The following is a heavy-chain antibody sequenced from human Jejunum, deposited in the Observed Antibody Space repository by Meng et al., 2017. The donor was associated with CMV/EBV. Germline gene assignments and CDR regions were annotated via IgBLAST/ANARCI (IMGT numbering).Heavy chain of an antibody. CDR2: ISSSSRYI. Sequence: RVGSGGCLVKPGGSLRLSFIGSGFTFSSYNMNWVRQAPGKGLEWVSSISSSSRYINYADSVKGRFTISRDNAKNSLYLQMNSLRVEDTAIYYCARDIDHWGQGTLVTVSS. V-gene: IGHV3-21*01. J-gene: IGHJ5*02. CDR3: ARDIDH. CDR1: GFTFSSYN.